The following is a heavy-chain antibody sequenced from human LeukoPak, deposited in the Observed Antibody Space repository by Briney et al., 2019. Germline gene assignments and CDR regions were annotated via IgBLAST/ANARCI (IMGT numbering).Heavy chain of an antibody. CDR3: ATYDNWVAGDV. V-gene: IGHV3-7*01. D-gene: IGHD1-20*01. Sequence: HPGGSLRLSCAAPGYKFSDSWMSWVRQAPGKGPERVANIKKDGSEEHHLGSVKGRFTVSRDNARNSLFLQMNGLRVEDTAVYYCATYDNWVAGDVWGQGTTVSVSS. CDR1: GYKFSDSW. J-gene: IGHJ6*02. CDR2: IKKDGSEE.